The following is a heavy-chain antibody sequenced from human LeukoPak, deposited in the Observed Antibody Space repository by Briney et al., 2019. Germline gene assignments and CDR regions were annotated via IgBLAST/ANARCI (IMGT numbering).Heavy chain of an antibody. CDR2: INPNSGGT. CDR1: GYTFTGCY. V-gene: IGHV1-2*02. D-gene: IGHD1-26*01. J-gene: IGHJ4*02. CDR3: ARAWELLNPYYFDY. Sequence: ASVKVSCKASGYTFTGCYMHWVRQAPGQGLEWMGWINPNSGGTNYAQKFQGRVTMTRDTSISTAYMELSRLRSDDTAVYYCARAWELLNPYYFDYWGQGTLVTVSS.